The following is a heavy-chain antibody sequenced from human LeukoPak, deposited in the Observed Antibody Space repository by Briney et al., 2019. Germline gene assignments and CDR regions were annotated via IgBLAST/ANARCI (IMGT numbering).Heavy chain of an antibody. CDR2: ISYDGSNK. J-gene: IGHJ4*02. V-gene: IGHV3-30-3*01. CDR1: GFTFSSYA. Sequence: GRSLRLSCAASGFTFSSYAMHWVRQAPGKGLEWVAVISYDGSNKYYADSVKGRFTISRDNSKNTLYLQMNSLRAEDTAVYYCASGLYCSSTSCALFDYWGQGTLVTVSS. CDR3: ASGLYCSSTSCALFDY. D-gene: IGHD2-2*01.